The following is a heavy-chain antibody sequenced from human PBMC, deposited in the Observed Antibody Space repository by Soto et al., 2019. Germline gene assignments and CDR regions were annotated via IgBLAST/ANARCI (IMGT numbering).Heavy chain of an antibody. CDR1: GFTFSRYG. J-gene: IGHJ6*02. CDR3: ARDRGYSYGYNPHYYYGMDV. D-gene: IGHD5-18*01. CDR2: IWYDGSNK. V-gene: IGHV3-33*01. Sequence: PGGSLRLSCAASGFTFSRYGIHLVRQDPGKGLEWVAVIWYDGSNKYYADSVKGRFTISRDNSKNTLYLQMNSLRAEDTAVYYCARDRGYSYGYNPHYYYGMDVWGQGT.